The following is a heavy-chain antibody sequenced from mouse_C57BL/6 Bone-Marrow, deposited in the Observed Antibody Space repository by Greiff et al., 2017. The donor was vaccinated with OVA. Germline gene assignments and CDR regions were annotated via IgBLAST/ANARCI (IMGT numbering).Heavy chain of an antibody. V-gene: IGHV5-9-1*02. J-gene: IGHJ1*03. D-gene: IGHD1-1*01. CDR3: TREGTTVVANWYVDV. Sequence: EVKLQESGEGLVKPGGSLKLSCAASGFTFSSYAMSWVRQTPETRLEWVAYISRGGDYTYYTDTVKGRFTISRDNARNTLYLQMSSLKSEDTAMYYCTREGTTVVANWYVDVWGTGTTVTVSS. CDR2: ISRGGDYT. CDR1: GFTFSSYA.